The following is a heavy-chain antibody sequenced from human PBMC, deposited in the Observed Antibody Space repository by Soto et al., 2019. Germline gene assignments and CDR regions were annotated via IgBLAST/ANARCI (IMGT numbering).Heavy chain of an antibody. CDR3: ASSLLTPFDY. D-gene: IGHD7-27*01. CDR1: GFIFSSYA. CDR2: ISGNGGST. V-gene: IGHV3-23*01. J-gene: IGHJ4*02. Sequence: GGSLRLSCAASGFIFSSYAMSWVRQAPGKGLVWVSGISGNGGSTYYADSVKGRFTISRDNAKNTLYLQMNSLRAEDTAVYYCASSLLTPFDYWGQGTLVTVSS.